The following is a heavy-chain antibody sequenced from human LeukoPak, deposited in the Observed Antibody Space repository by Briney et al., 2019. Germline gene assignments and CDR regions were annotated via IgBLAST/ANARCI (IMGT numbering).Heavy chain of an antibody. Sequence: GGSLRLSCAVSGFTFSSYAMSWVCQAPGQGKEWVSAISGSGGSTSYADSAKGRFAISRDNSKNTLYLQMNSLRAEDTAVYYCAKKAGYGMVGMDVWGQGTTVTVSS. J-gene: IGHJ6*02. CDR2: ISGSGGST. CDR1: GFTFSSYA. CDR3: AKKAGYGMVGMDV. D-gene: IGHD2-8*01. V-gene: IGHV3-23*01.